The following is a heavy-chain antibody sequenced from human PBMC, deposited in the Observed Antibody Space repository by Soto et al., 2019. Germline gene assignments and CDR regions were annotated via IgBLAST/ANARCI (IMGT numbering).Heavy chain of an antibody. J-gene: IGHJ4*02. CDR3: ARPITTYYDSSGYYPAFDY. CDR2: IYPGDSDT. V-gene: IGHV5-51*01. CDR1: GYSFTSYW. D-gene: IGHD3-22*01. Sequence: GESLKISCKVSGYSFTSYWIGWVRQMPGKGLEWMGIIYPGDSDTRYSPSFQGQVTISADKSISTAYLQWSSPRSEDTAVYYCARPITTYYDSSGYYPAFDYWGQGTLVTVSS.